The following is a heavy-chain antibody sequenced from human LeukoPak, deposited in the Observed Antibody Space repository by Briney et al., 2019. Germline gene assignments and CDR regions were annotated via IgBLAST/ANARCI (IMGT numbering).Heavy chain of an antibody. D-gene: IGHD3-10*01. Sequence: GGSLRLSCAASGFTFSSYAMAWVRQAPGKGLAWVSSISATGGSKSYADSVKARFSISRDNSKNTLYLQMNSLRAEDTAVYYCARRGSGGYWGQGTLVTVSS. CDR3: ARRGSGGY. J-gene: IGHJ4*02. CDR1: GFTFSSYA. CDR2: ISATGGSK. V-gene: IGHV3-23*01.